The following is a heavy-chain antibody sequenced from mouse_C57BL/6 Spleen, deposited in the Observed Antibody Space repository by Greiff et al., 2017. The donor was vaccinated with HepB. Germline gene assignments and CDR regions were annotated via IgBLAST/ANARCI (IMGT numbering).Heavy chain of an antibody. CDR2: IYPGSGST. CDR1: GYTFTSYW. Sequence: VKLMESGAELVKPGASVKMSCKASGYTFTSYWITWVKQRPGQGLEWIGDIYPGSGSTNYNEKFKSKATLTVDTSSSTAYMQLSSLTSEDSAVYYCARYHSYFDYWGQGTTLTVSS. J-gene: IGHJ2*01. CDR3: ARYHSYFDY. V-gene: IGHV1-55*01.